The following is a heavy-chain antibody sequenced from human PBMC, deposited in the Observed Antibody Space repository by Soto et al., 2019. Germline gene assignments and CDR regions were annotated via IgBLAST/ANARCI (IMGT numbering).Heavy chain of an antibody. V-gene: IGHV1-46*01. CDR3: ARGGHVVVVTAALDY. CDR2: VNPSGGHT. CDR1: GDTFTDYY. D-gene: IGHD2-21*02. Sequence: QVQLMQSGAEVKKPGASVKVSCKASGDTFTDYYIHWVRQAPGQGLEWMGTVNPSGGHTTYAQHFPSRVTMTRDTSTSTLYMELTSLTSDDTAIYYCARGGHVVVVTAALDYWGQGTLVTVSS. J-gene: IGHJ4*02.